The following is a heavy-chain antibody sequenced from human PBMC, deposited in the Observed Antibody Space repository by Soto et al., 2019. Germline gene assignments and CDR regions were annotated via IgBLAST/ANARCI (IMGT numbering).Heavy chain of an antibody. J-gene: IGHJ5*02. Sequence: SEPLSLTCAVSGGSIRNNYVYWGWIRQPPGKGLEWIGSIYYGGSTYYNPSLKSRVTISVDTSKNQFSLKLTSVTAADTAVYYCARPRTGHSGGSHFDPWGQGSLVT. CDR3: ARPRTGHSGGSHFDP. V-gene: IGHV4-39*01. CDR2: IYYGGST. D-gene: IGHD6-19*01. CDR1: GGSIRNNYVY.